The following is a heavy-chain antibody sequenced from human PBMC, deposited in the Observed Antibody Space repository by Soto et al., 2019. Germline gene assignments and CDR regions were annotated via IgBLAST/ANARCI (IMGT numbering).Heavy chain of an antibody. CDR3: ARGRNYGDYVPHNYYYYVMDV. Sequence: ASVKVSWKASGYTFTSYAMHWVRQAPGQRLEWMGWINAGNGNTKYSQKFQGRVTITRDTSASTAYMELSSLRSEDTAVYYCARGRNYGDYVPHNYYYYVMDVWGQGTTDTGSS. J-gene: IGHJ6*02. D-gene: IGHD4-17*01. CDR1: GYTFTSYA. CDR2: INAGNGNT. V-gene: IGHV1-3*01.